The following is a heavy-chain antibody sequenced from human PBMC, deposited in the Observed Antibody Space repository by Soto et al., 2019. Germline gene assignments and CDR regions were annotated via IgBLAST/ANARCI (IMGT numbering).Heavy chain of an antibody. CDR1: GYTFTSFG. V-gene: IGHV1-18*04. CDR3: ARDLRRAIAAAQAAYYYGMDV. D-gene: IGHD6-13*01. CDR2: ISAYNGNT. Sequence: ASVKVSCKASGYTFTSFGISWVRQAPGQGPEWMGWISAYNGNTNYAQKLQGRVTMTTDTSTSTAYMELRSLRSDDTAVYYCARDLRRAIAAAQAAYYYGMDVWGQGTTVTVSS. J-gene: IGHJ6*02.